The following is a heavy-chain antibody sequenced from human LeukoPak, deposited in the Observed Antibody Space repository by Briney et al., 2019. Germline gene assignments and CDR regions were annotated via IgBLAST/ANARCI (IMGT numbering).Heavy chain of an antibody. V-gene: IGHV3-21*01. D-gene: IGHD1-26*01. Sequence: GGSLRLSCAASGFTFSSYSMNWVRQAPGKGLEWVSSISSSSSYIYYADSVKGRFTISRDNAKNSLYLQMNSLRAEDTAVYYCARDPSGSYQIGYWGQGTLVTVSS. CDR3: ARDPSGSYQIGY. J-gene: IGHJ4*02. CDR1: GFTFSSYS. CDR2: ISSSSSYI.